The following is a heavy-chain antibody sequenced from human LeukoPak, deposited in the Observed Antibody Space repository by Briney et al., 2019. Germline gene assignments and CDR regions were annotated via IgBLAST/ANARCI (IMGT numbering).Heavy chain of an antibody. CDR2: INPDDSDT. CDR1: GYRFTSYW. V-gene: IGHV5-51*01. D-gene: IGHD2-2*02. Sequence: KSGESLKISCKGSGYRFTSYWIGWVRQMPGKGLEGMGLINPDDSDTRYSPSFQGQVTISADKSISTAYLQWSSLKASDTAMYYCAIGGDSTTSCYRCFDYWGQGTLVTVSS. CDR3: AIGGDSTTSCYRCFDY. J-gene: IGHJ4*02.